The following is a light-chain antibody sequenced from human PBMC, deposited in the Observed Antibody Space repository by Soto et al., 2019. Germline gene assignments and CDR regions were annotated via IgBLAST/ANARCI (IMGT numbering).Light chain of an antibody. CDR1: QDISSY. J-gene: IGKJ4*01. Sequence: IQLTQSPSSLSASVGDRVTITCRASQDISSYLAWYQQKPGRAPKLLIHAASILQSGVPSRFSGSGSETDFTLTINSLQPEDFETYYCQQLSGYPLTFGGGTKVDIK. V-gene: IGKV1-9*01. CDR2: AAS. CDR3: QQLSGYPLT.